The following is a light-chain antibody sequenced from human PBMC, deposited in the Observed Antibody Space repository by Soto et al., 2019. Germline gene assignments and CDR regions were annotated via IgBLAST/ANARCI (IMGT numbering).Light chain of an antibody. Sequence: QSVLTQPRSVSGSPGQSVTISCTGTDTNIGFYNFVSWYQQHPDKAPHLVIYDVNKRPSGVPDRFSGSKSGKTASLTISGLQADDEADYFCCSYAGPYTYVFGTGPKV. CDR3: CSYAGPYTYV. V-gene: IGLV2-11*01. CDR2: DVN. CDR1: DTNIGFYNF. J-gene: IGLJ1*01.